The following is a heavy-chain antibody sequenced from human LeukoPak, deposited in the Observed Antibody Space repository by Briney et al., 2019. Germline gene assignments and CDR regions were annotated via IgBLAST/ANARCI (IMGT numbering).Heavy chain of an antibody. Sequence: GASVKVSCKASGYTFTSYGISWVRQAPGQGLEWMGWISAYNGNTNYAQKLQGRVTMTTDTSTSTAYMELRSLRSDDTAVYYCARDKASGSSGSPFEYWGQGTLVTVSS. D-gene: IGHD3-22*01. V-gene: IGHV1-18*01. CDR2: ISAYNGNT. J-gene: IGHJ4*02. CDR1: GYTFTSYG. CDR3: ARDKASGSSGSPFEY.